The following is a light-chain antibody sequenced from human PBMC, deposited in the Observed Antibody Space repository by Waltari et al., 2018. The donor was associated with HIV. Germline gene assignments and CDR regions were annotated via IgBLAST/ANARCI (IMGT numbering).Light chain of an antibody. J-gene: IGLJ2*01. CDR3: CSYGGSSTYVV. V-gene: IGLV2-23*02. CDR2: RVS. CDR1: SSDIGTYDF. Sequence: QSALTQPASVSGSPGQSITISCTGTSSDIGTYDFVSWYQQHPGKAPKLIIYRVSERPSGVSNRFSGSKSVNTASLTISGLQAEDETDYYCCSYGGSSTYVVFGGGTKVTVL.